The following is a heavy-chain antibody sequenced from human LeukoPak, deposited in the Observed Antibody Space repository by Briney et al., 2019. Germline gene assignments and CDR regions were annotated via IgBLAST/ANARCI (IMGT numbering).Heavy chain of an antibody. CDR2: TYSGGST. Sequence: PGGSLRLSCAASGFPVTTKDMTWIRQAPGKGLEWVSVTYSGGSTSFADFVNGRFSISRDQSQNTLYLQMNSLRANGTAVYYCARAGDRGSHIDFWGQGTLVTVSS. D-gene: IGHD1-26*01. CDR3: ARAGDRGSHIDF. J-gene: IGHJ4*02. CDR1: GFPVTTKD. V-gene: IGHV3-66*01.